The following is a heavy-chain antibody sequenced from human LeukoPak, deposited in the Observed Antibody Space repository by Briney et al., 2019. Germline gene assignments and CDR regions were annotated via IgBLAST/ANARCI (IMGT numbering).Heavy chain of an antibody. V-gene: IGHV4-4*02. Sequence: SGTLSLTCAVSGGSISSSNWWCWVRQPPGKGLEWIGEIYHSGSTNYNPSLKSRATISVDKSKNQFSLKLSSVTAADTAVYYCARGGDDEHHFDYWGQGTLVTVSS. CDR3: ARGGDDEHHFDY. CDR2: IYHSGST. CDR1: GGSISSSNW. J-gene: IGHJ4*02. D-gene: IGHD2-21*02.